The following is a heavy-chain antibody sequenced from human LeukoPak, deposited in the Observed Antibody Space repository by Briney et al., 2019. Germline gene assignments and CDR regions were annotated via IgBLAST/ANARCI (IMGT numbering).Heavy chain of an antibody. Sequence: GGSLRLSCAASGFTFSSYGMHWVRQAPGKGLEWVAFIRYDGSNKYYADSVKGRFTISRDNSKNTLYLQMNSLRAEDTAVYYCAVYSSGYYPYYMDVWGKGTTVTVSS. J-gene: IGHJ6*03. CDR2: IRYDGSNK. CDR3: AVYSSGYYPYYMDV. D-gene: IGHD3-22*01. V-gene: IGHV3-30*02. CDR1: GFTFSSYG.